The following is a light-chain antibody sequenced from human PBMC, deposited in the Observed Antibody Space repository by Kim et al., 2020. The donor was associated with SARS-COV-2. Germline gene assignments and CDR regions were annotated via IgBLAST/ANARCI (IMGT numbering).Light chain of an antibody. J-gene: IGKJ1*01. V-gene: IGKV1-5*03. CDR2: QAF. CDR3: QQYYSYPWT. Sequence: ASVGDRVSRTCRASQSSTRWMAWYQQKPGKAPKLLIDQAFTLYSGVPSRLSGSGSGTEFTLTISSLQPDDSATYYCQQYYSYPWTFGQGTKVDIK. CDR1: QSSTRW.